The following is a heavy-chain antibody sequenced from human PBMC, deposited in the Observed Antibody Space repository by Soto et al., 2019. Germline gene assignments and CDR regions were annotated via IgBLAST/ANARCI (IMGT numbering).Heavy chain of an antibody. CDR1: GGSISSYY. CDR2: INHSGST. V-gene: IGHV4-34*01. J-gene: IGHJ5*02. Sequence: SETLSLTCTFSGGSISSYYWSWIRQPPGKGLEWIGEINHSGSTNYNPSLKSRVTISVDTSKNQFSLKLSSVTAADTAVYYCARGQHGMVRGVMRWFDPWGQGTLVTVSS. CDR3: ARGQHGMVRGVMRWFDP. D-gene: IGHD3-10*01.